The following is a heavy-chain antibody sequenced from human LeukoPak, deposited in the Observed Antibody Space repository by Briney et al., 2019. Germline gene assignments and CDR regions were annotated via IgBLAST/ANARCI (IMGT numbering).Heavy chain of an antibody. CDR2: ISGSGDRT. V-gene: IGHV3-23*01. Sequence: GGSLRLSCAASGFTFSSSAISWVRQAPAKGLEWVSTISGSGDRTYYADSVKGRVTIYRDNSKNTLFLHMNSLRAEDTAVYSCAKGYYGSGSYGWFDYWGQGTLVTVSS. J-gene: IGHJ4*02. D-gene: IGHD3-10*01. CDR1: GFTFSSSA. CDR3: AKGYYGSGSYGWFDY.